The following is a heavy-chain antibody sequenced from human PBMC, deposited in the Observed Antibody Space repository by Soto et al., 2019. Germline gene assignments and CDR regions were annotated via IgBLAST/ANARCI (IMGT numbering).Heavy chain of an antibody. Sequence: GGSLRLSCAASGFTFSSYAMHWVRQAPGKGLEWVAVISYDGSNKYYADSVKGRFTISRDNSKNTLYLQMNSLRAEDTAVYYCARDMRGIADPVGLGGDYWGQGTLVTVSS. D-gene: IGHD6-13*01. CDR1: GFTFSSYA. CDR3: ARDMRGIADPVGLGGDY. CDR2: ISYDGSNK. J-gene: IGHJ4*02. V-gene: IGHV3-30-3*01.